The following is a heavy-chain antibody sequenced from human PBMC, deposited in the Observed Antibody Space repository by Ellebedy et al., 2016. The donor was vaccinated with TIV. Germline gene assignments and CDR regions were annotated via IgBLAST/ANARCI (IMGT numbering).Heavy chain of an antibody. CDR1: GGSISPYY. V-gene: IGHV4-34*01. Sequence: MPSETLSLTCTVSGGSISPYYWSWIRQPPGKGLEWIGEINHSGSTYYNPSLKSRVTISVDTSKNQFSLKLSSVTAADTAVYYCARLDSGWDQYYFDYWGQGTLVTVSS. CDR2: INHSGST. D-gene: IGHD6-19*01. CDR3: ARLDSGWDQYYFDY. J-gene: IGHJ4*02.